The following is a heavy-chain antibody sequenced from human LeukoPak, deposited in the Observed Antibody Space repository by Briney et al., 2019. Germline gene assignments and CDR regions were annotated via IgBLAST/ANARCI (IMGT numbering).Heavy chain of an antibody. D-gene: IGHD3-22*01. CDR3: ARHRITNSRDTYYYDSSGYSIDY. CDR1: GYSFTSYW. V-gene: IGHV5-51*01. CDR2: IYPGDSDT. J-gene: IGHJ4*02. Sequence: LGESLKISCKGSGYSFTSYWIGWVRQMPGKGLEWMGIIYPGDSDTRYSPSFQGQVTISADKSISTAYLQWSSLKASDTAMYYCARHRITNSRDTYYYDSSGYSIDYWGQGTLVTVSS.